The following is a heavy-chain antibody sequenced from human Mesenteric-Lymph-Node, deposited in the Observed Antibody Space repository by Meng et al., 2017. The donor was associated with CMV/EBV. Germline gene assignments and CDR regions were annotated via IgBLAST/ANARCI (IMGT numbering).Heavy chain of an antibody. CDR1: GLSFSDYV. D-gene: IGHD2-2*01. Sequence: GESLKISCVASGLSFSDYVMTWVRQAPGKGLECVSFISESGRNTYYADSVKGRFAISRDNSKNTLYLQMDSLTAEDTAIYYCAKDSGDRNVVPGASDHWGQGTLVTVSS. J-gene: IGHJ4*02. CDR3: AKDSGDRNVVPGASDH. CDR2: ISESGRNT. V-gene: IGHV3-23*01.